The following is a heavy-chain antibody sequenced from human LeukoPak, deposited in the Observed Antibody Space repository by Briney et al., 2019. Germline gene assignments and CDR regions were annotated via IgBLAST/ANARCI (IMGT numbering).Heavy chain of an antibody. CDR2: IYYSGST. CDR3: ARGSTGYSSTWYNY. CDR1: GGSISSYY. V-gene: IGHV4-59*01. D-gene: IGHD6-13*01. Sequence: SKTLSLTCTVSGGSISSYYWSWIRQPPGKGLEWIGYIYYSGSTNHNPSLKSRVTISVDTSKNHFSLKLSSVTAADTAIYYCARGSTGYSSTWYNYWGQGTLVTVSS. J-gene: IGHJ4*02.